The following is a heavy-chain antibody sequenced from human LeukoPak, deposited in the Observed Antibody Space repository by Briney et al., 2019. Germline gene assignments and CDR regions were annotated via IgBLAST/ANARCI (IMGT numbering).Heavy chain of an antibody. J-gene: IGHJ6*03. CDR2: IKTDGSQK. D-gene: IGHD3-22*01. CDR1: GFTFDKYW. CDR3: ARDYYDSSGYSLDYYYYMDV. Sequence: GGSLRLSCAASGFTFDKYWMTWVRQAPGKGLEWVATIKTDGSQKYYVDSVKGRFSISRDNAKNSLYLQMNSLRAEDTAVYYCARDYYDSSGYSLDYYYYMDVWGKGTTVTISS. V-gene: IGHV3-7*01.